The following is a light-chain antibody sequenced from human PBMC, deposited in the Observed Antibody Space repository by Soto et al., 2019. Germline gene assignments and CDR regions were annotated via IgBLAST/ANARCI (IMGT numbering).Light chain of an antibody. CDR3: QQYGSSPRT. J-gene: IGKJ1*01. V-gene: IGKV3-20*01. CDR1: RSLSSTS. Sequence: EIGLTQSPGTLSLSPGERAALSCRASRSLSSTSLAWYQQRPGQAPRLLIYDASSRATGIPDRFSGSGSGTDFTLTINRLEPDDFAVYYCQQYGSSPRTFGQGTKVEI. CDR2: DAS.